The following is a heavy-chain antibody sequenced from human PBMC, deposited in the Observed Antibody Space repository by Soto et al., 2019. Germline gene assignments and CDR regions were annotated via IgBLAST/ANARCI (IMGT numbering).Heavy chain of an antibody. J-gene: IGHJ5*02. Sequence: ESGGGLVQPGGSLRLSRAASGFTFSRYTMHWVRQAPGRGLEWVSSISDSSTIISYADSVKGRFTISRDNAKNSLYLQMDSLRDEDTAVYYCARDGYSTSSDWPWFDPWGQGTLVTVSS. V-gene: IGHV3-48*02. CDR1: GFTFSRYT. CDR2: ISDSSTII. CDR3: ARDGYSTSSDWPWFDP. D-gene: IGHD6-6*01.